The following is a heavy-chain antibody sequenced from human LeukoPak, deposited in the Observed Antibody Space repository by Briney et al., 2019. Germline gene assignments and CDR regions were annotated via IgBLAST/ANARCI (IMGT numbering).Heavy chain of an antibody. CDR3: ARVRVPATAIPGDFDY. Sequence: ASVKVSCKASGYTFTGYYMHWVRQAPGQGLEWMGWINPNSGGTNYAQKFQGRVTMTRDTSISTAYMELSRLRSDDTAVYYCARVRVPATAIPGDFDYWGQGTLVTVSS. CDR1: GYTFTGYY. J-gene: IGHJ4*02. V-gene: IGHV1-2*02. CDR2: INPNSGGT. D-gene: IGHD2-2*02.